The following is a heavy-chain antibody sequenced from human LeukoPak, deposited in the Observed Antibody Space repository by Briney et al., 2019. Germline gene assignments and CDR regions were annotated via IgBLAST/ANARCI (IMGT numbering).Heavy chain of an antibody. CDR2: IYHSGST. J-gene: IGHJ4*02. V-gene: IGHV4-38-2*02. D-gene: IGHD1-7*01. Sequence: SETLSLTCTVSGYSINSDYYWGWIRQPPGKGLEWIGNIYHSGSTYYNPSLKSRVTISVDTSKNKFSLNLSSVTAADTAVYYCARETNWNYGKYYFDYWGQGTLVTVSS. CDR3: ARETNWNYGKYYFDY. CDR1: GYSINSDYY.